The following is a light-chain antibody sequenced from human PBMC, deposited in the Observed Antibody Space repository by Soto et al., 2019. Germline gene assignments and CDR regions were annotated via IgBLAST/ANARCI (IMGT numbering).Light chain of an antibody. CDR3: QQYNSYPYT. CDR1: QSLSNP. CDR2: KAS. J-gene: IGKJ2*01. Sequence: DIQMTQSPSTLSASVGDRVTITCRASQSLSNPLAWYQQKPGKAPNLLIYKASSLESGVPSRFRGSGSGTDFTLTISSLQPDDFATYYCQQYNSYPYTFGQGTKLEIK. V-gene: IGKV1-5*03.